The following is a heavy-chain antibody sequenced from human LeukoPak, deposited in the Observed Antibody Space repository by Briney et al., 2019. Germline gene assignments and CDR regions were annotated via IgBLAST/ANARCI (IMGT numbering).Heavy chain of an antibody. D-gene: IGHD2-15*01. Sequence: SVKVSCKASGGTFSSYAISWVRQAPRQGLEWMGGIIPIFGTVNYAQKFQGRVTITADKSPSTAYMELSSLRSEDTAVYYCASAELGYCSGGSCPRFDYWGQGTLVTVSS. J-gene: IGHJ4*02. CDR2: IIPIFGTV. CDR1: GGTFSSYA. CDR3: ASAELGYCSGGSCPRFDY. V-gene: IGHV1-69*06.